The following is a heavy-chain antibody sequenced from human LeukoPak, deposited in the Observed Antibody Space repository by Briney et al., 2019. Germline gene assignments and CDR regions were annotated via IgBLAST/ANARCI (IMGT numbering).Heavy chain of an antibody. CDR1: AFTFSSYW. V-gene: IGHV3-48*04. J-gene: IGHJ4*02. Sequence: GGSLRLSCEASAFTFSSYWMSWVRQAPGKGLEWVSYIVGSSSNIYYADSVKGRFTISRDNAKNSLYLQMDSLRAEDTAVYYCATDSPETAAFDYWGQGTLVTVSS. CDR2: IVGSSSNI. CDR3: ATDSPETAAFDY. D-gene: IGHD1-1*01.